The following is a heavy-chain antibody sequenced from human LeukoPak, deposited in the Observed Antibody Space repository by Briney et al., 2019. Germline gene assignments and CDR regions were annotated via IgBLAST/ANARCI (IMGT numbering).Heavy chain of an antibody. V-gene: IGHV3-53*01. J-gene: IGHJ4*02. CDR2: IYSDGTT. D-gene: IGHD1-26*01. Sequence: GGSLRLSCAASGFTVGSNYMSWVRQAPGKGLEWVSVIYSDGTTYYADSVKGRFTMSRDNSKNTLYLQMNSLRAEDTAVYYCANQGERVNWGQGTLVTVSS. CDR3: ANQGERVN. CDR1: GFTVGSNY.